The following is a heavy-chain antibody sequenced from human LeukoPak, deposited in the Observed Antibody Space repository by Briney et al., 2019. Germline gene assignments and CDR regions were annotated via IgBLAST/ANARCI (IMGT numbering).Heavy chain of an antibody. J-gene: IGHJ4*02. V-gene: IGHV3-23*01. Sequence: VGSLRLSCAASGFPFSNYAMNWVPQAPGKGLEWVSSISESGDKTDYADSVRGRFTISRDNSQNTLYLQMNSQRDKDTALYYCAEQWLDCWGQGTLVTVSS. CDR1: GFPFSNYA. CDR2: ISESGDKT. D-gene: IGHD6-19*01. CDR3: AEQWLDC.